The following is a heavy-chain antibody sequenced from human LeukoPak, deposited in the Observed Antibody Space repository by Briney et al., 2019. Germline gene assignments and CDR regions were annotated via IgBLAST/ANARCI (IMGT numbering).Heavy chain of an antibody. CDR3: AKVAYDFLTGYYMDGMDV. CDR2: ISGSGGST. V-gene: IGHV3-23*01. Sequence: GGSLRLSCAASGFTFSSYAMSWVRQAPGKGLEWVSAISGSGGSTYYADSVKGRFTISRDNSKNTLYLQMNSLRAEDTAVYYCAKVAYDFLTGYYMDGMDVWGQGTTVTVSS. CDR1: GFTFSSYA. J-gene: IGHJ6*02. D-gene: IGHD3-9*01.